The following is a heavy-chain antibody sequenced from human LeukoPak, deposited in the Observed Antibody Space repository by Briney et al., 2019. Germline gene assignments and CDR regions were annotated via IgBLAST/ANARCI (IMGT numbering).Heavy chain of an antibody. J-gene: IGHJ5*02. CDR3: ARGECRSCPRNHWFDP. V-gene: IGHV3-48*02. Sequence: GGSLRLSCAASGFSFTTYNMNWVRQASGKGLEWVSSITSSSNSIYYADSVKGRFTISRDNAKSSLYLQMNSLRDEDTAVYYCARGECRSCPRNHWFDPWGQGTLVTASS. CDR1: GFSFTTYN. CDR2: ITSSSNSI. D-gene: IGHD2-15*01.